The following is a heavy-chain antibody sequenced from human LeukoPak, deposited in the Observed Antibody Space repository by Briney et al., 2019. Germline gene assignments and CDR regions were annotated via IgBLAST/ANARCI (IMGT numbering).Heavy chain of an antibody. D-gene: IGHD6-19*01. V-gene: IGHV4-34*01. CDR3: ARVNKGEVSVSGGRSGGYRYFDL. Sequence: SETLSLTCAVYGGSFSGYYWSWIRQPPGKGLEWIGEINHSGSTNYNPSLKSRVTISVDTSKNQFSLTLTSVTAADTAVYFCARVNKGEVSVSGGRSGGYRYFDLWGRGTRVTVSS. CDR2: INHSGST. J-gene: IGHJ2*01. CDR1: GGSFSGYY.